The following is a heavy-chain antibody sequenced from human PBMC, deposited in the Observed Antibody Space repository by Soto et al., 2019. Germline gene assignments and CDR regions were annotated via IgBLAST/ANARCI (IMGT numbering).Heavy chain of an antibody. Sequence: QVQLVESGGGLVKPGGSLRLSCAASGFTFSDYYMSWIRQAPGKGLEWVSYISSSGSTIYYADSVKGRFTISRDNAKNSLYLQMNSLRAEDTAVYYCARAGTRTIGIVVVPAAEHFDYWGQGTLVTVSS. D-gene: IGHD2-2*01. CDR2: ISSSGSTI. J-gene: IGHJ4*02. V-gene: IGHV3-11*01. CDR1: GFTFSDYY. CDR3: ARAGTRTIGIVVVPAAEHFDY.